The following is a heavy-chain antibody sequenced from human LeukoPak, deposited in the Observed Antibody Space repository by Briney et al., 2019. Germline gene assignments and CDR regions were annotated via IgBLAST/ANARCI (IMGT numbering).Heavy chain of an antibody. D-gene: IGHD4-17*01. Sequence: PSETLSLTCTVSGGSISSYYWSWIRQPPGKGLEWIGYIYYSGSTNYNPSLKSRVTISVDTSKDQFSLTLSSVTAADTPVYYCARIPTVTYFDYWGQGTLVTVSS. CDR1: GGSISSYY. J-gene: IGHJ4*02. V-gene: IGHV4-59*01. CDR3: ARIPTVTYFDY. CDR2: IYYSGST.